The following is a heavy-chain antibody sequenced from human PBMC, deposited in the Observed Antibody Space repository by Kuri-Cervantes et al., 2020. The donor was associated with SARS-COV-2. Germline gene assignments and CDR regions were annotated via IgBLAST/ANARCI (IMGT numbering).Heavy chain of an antibody. CDR1: GYTFTSYW. Sequence: KVSCKASGYTFTSYWISWVRQMPGKGLEWMGRIDPSDSYTHYNPSLQGHVTISADKSISTAYLEWSSLRASDTAMYFCAREMSESTSGSWFDPWGQGTLVTVSS. CDR2: IDPSDSYT. D-gene: IGHD1-1*01. J-gene: IGHJ5*02. V-gene: IGHV5-10-1*01. CDR3: AREMSESTSGSWFDP.